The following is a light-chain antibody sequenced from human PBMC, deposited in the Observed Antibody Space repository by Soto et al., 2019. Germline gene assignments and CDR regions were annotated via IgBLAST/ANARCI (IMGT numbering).Light chain of an antibody. Sequence: QSALTQPASVSGSPGQSITVSCTGTSSDVGSYNRVSWYQQPPGTAPKLIIYDVRNRPLGVPDRFFGSKSGNTASLTISGLQAEAEADYYCCSYTTRTTYVFGTGTRSPS. V-gene: IGLV2-18*02. CDR2: DVR. CDR3: CSYTTRTTYV. CDR1: SSDVGSYNR. J-gene: IGLJ1*01.